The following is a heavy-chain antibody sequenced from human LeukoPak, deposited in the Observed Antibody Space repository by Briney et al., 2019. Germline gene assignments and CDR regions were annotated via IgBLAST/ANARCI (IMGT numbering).Heavy chain of an antibody. D-gene: IGHD3-10*01. CDR2: IYHSGST. J-gene: IGHJ5*02. CDR1: GGSISSSSYY. V-gene: IGHV4-39*07. Sequence: SETLSLTRTVSGGSISSSSYYWGWIRQPPGKGLEWIGSIYHSGSTYYNPSLKSRVTISVDTSKNQFSLKLSSGTAADTAVYYCARRVKRVRGVVSNWFDPWGQGTLVTVSS. CDR3: ARRVKRVRGVVSNWFDP.